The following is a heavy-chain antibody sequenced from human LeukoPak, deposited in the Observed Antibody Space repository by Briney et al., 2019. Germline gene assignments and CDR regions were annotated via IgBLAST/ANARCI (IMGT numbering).Heavy chain of an antibody. Sequence: GGSLRLSCAASGFTFSNYAMRGVRQAPGKGLEWVSGISGSGDSTYYADSVKGRFTISRDNSKNTLFLQMSSLRAEDTAVYYCAMVSSWTIFDYWGQGTLVTVSS. V-gene: IGHV3-23*01. CDR3: AMVSSWTIFDY. D-gene: IGHD6-13*01. CDR1: GFTFSNYA. J-gene: IGHJ4*02. CDR2: ISGSGDST.